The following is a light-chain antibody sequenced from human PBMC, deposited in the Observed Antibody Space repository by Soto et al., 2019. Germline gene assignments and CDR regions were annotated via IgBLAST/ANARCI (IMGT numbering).Light chain of an antibody. CDR3: QQYDNLPPVYT. CDR2: DAS. V-gene: IGKV1-33*01. Sequence: DIQRTQSPSSLSASVGDRVTITCQASQDISNYLNWYQQKPGKAPKLLIYDASNLETGVPSRFSGSGSGTDFTFTISSLQAEDIATYYCQQYDNLPPVYTFGQGTKLEIK. CDR1: QDISNY. J-gene: IGKJ2*01.